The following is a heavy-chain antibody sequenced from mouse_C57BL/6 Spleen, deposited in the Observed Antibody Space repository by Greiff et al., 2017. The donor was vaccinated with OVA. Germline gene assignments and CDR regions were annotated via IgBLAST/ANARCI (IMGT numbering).Heavy chain of an antibody. D-gene: IGHD1-1*02. CDR1: GYTFTDYY. J-gene: IGHJ2*01. CDR2: INPYNGGT. CDR3: ARSGGYYFDY. Sequence: VQLQQSGPVLVKPGASVKMSCKASGYTFTDYYMNWVKQSHGKSLEWIGVINPYNGGTSYNQKFKGNATLTVDKSSSTAYMELNSLTSEDSAVYYCARSGGYYFDYWGQGTTLTVSS. V-gene: IGHV1-19*01.